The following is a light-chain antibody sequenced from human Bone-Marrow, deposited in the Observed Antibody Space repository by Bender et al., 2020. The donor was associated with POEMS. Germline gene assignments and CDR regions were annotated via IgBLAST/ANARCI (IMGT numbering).Light chain of an antibody. Sequence: QSALTQPASVSGSPGQSITISCTGTSSDVRGYNYVSWYQQHPGKAPRLMIYEVSNRPSGVSNRFSASKSGKTASLTISGLQAEDEAEYYCSSYTTTTWVFGGGTRLTVL. J-gene: IGLJ3*02. CDR1: SSDVRGYNY. V-gene: IGLV2-14*01. CDR2: EVS. CDR3: SSYTTTTWV.